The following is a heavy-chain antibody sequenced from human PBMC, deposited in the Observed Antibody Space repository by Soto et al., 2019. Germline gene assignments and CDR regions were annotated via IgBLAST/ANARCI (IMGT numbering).Heavy chain of an antibody. Sequence: GGSLRLSCAASGFTFSDYYMSWIRQAPGKGLEWVSYISSSGSTIYYADSVKGRFTISRDNATNSLYLQMNSLRAEDTAVYYCARVGAEEYCSSTSCYRRTNYYYYYMDVWGKGTTVTVSS. J-gene: IGHJ6*03. CDR2: ISSSGSTI. CDR3: ARVGAEEYCSSTSCYRRTNYYYYYMDV. CDR1: GFTFSDYY. D-gene: IGHD2-2*02. V-gene: IGHV3-11*01.